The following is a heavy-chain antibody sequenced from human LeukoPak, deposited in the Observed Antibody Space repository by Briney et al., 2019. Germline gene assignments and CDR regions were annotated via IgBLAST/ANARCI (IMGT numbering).Heavy chain of an antibody. V-gene: IGHV3-30*03. CDR2: ISYDGSNK. D-gene: IGHD3-10*01. J-gene: IGHJ4*02. Sequence: GGSLRLSCAASGFTFSSYGMHWVRQAPGKGLEWVAVISYDGSNKYYADSVKGRFTISRDNSKNTLYLQMNSLRAEDTAVYYCARDQGALLLWFGESTFDYWGQGTLVTVSS. CDR3: ARDQGALLLWFGESTFDY. CDR1: GFTFSSYG.